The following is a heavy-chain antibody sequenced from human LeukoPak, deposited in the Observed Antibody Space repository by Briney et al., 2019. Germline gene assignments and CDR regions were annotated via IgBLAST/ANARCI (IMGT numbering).Heavy chain of an antibody. D-gene: IGHD6-6*01. CDR3: ANARGTSSSYFDL. CDR1: GFTFSTSG. J-gene: IGHJ2*01. CDR2: TSPSGGST. V-gene: IGHV3-23*01. Sequence: PGGSLRLSCAASGFTFSTSGMSWVRQAPGKGLEWVSATSPSGGSTYYADSMKGRFTISRDNSKNTLYLQMNSLTAEDTALYYCANARGTSSSYFDLWGRGTLVTVSS.